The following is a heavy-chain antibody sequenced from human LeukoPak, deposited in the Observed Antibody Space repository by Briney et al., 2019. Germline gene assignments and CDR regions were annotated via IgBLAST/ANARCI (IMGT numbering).Heavy chain of an antibody. J-gene: IGHJ5*02. CDR3: ARDGDSGYASFDP. V-gene: IGHV4-59*12. CDR1: GGSISSYY. CDR2: IYYSGTT. D-gene: IGHD5-12*01. Sequence: SETLSLTCTVSGGSISSYYWSWIRQPPGKGLEWIGYIYYSGTTNYNPSLKSRVTISVDTSKNQFSLKLSSVTAADTAVYYCARDGDSGYASFDPWGQGTLVTVSS.